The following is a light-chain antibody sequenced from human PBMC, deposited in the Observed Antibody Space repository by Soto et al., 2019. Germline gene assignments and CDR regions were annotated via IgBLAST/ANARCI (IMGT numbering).Light chain of an antibody. J-gene: IGKJ1*01. CDR1: QSVSSDH. Sequence: EIALTQSPATLSLSPGERANLYCRTSQSVSSDHLAWYHPKSGQAPRLLIYGASNRATCIPDRFGGSGSWTNFTITICIREPEQFAVYPFQRDGRSWWTFGQGPKV. CDR3: QRDGRSWWT. CDR2: GAS. V-gene: IGKV3-20*01.